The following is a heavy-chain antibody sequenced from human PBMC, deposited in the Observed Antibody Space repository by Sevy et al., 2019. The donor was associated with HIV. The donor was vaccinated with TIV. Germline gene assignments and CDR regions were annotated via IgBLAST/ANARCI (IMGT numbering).Heavy chain of an antibody. CDR1: GGSISSYY. CDR3: ARGRPFGGVITYPPYFDY. J-gene: IGHJ4*02. Sequence: SQTLSLTCTVSGGSISSYYWSWIRQPPGKGLEWIGYIYYSGSTNYNPSLKSRVTISVDTSKNQFSLKLSSVTAADTAVYYCARGRPFGGVITYPPYFDYGGQGTLVTVSS. V-gene: IGHV4-59*13. D-gene: IGHD3-16*02. CDR2: IYYSGST.